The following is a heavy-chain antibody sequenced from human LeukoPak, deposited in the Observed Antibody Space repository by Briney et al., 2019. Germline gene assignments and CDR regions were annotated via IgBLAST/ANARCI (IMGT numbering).Heavy chain of an antibody. Sequence: SETLSLTCAVYGGSFSGYYWSWIRQPPGKGLEWIGEINHSGSTNYNPSLKSRVTISVDTPKNQFSLKLSSVTAADTAVYYCARVLRKGVSYFDYWGQGTLVTVSS. J-gene: IGHJ4*02. CDR1: GGSFSGYY. CDR3: ARVLRKGVSYFDY. V-gene: IGHV4-34*01. CDR2: INHSGST. D-gene: IGHD3-10*01.